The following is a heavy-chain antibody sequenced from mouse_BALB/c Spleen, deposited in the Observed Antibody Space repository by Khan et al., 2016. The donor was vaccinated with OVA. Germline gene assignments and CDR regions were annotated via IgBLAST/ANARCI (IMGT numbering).Heavy chain of an antibody. Sequence: EVQLQESGPGLVKPSQSLSITCTVTGYSITSDYAWNWIRQFPGNKLEWMGYISYSGSTGYNPSLKSRISITRDTSNNQFFLQLNSVTTEDTATXYCARRYYYGHWYFDVWGAGTTVTVSS. CDR3: ARRYYYGHWYFDV. V-gene: IGHV3-2*02. J-gene: IGHJ1*01. D-gene: IGHD1-1*01. CDR2: ISYSGST. CDR1: GYSITSDYA.